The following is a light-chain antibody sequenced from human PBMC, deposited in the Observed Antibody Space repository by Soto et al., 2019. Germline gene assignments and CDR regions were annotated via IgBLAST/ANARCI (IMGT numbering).Light chain of an antibody. Sequence: EIVMTQSPAPLSVSPGERDTLSCRAIQSVSANLAWYQQIPGQAPRLLIYGASTRDTGIPARFSGSGSGTEFTLTISSLQSEDCEVYYCHQYNNWPPITVGQGTRLEIK. CDR3: HQYNNWPPIT. CDR1: QSVSAN. V-gene: IGKV3-15*01. J-gene: IGKJ5*01. CDR2: GAS.